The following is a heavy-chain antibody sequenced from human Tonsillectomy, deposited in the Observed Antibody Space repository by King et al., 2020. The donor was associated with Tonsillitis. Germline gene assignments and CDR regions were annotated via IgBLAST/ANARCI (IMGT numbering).Heavy chain of an antibody. CDR3: ARTLYSSSWYGFDY. CDR2: IYYSGST. J-gene: IGHJ4*02. CDR1: GGSISSYY. V-gene: IGHV4-59*01. Sequence: VQLQESGPGLVKPSETLSLTCTVSGGSISSYYWSWIRQPPGKGLAWIGYIYYSGSTNYNPSLKSRVTISVDTSKNQFSLKLSSVTAADTAVYYCARTLYSSSWYGFDYWGQGTLVTVSS. D-gene: IGHD6-13*01.